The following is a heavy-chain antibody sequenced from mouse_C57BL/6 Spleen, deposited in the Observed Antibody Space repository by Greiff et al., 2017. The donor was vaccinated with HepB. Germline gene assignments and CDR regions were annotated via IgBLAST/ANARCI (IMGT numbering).Heavy chain of an antibody. Sequence: EESGPGLVKPSQSLSLTCSVTGYSITSGYYWNWIRQFPGNKLEWMGYISYDGSNNYNPSLKNRISITRDTSKNQFFLKLNSVTTEDTATYYCARGGLSNWYFDVWGTGTTVTVSS. CDR1: GYSITSGYY. J-gene: IGHJ1*03. D-gene: IGHD3-1*01. V-gene: IGHV3-6*01. CDR3: ARGGLSNWYFDV. CDR2: ISYDGSN.